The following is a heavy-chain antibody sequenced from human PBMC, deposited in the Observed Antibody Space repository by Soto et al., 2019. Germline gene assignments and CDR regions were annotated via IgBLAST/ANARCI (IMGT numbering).Heavy chain of an antibody. J-gene: IGHJ6*03. CDR3: ARAKSYDFWSSYPRPYFGYYYMDV. V-gene: IGHV4-59*01. CDR2: VYPSGRT. D-gene: IGHD3-3*01. Sequence: PSETLSLTCTVSGGAISSYYWSWIRQPPGKGLEWIGYVYPSGRTNYNPSLKSRVTISLDTSKNQFSLSLSSATAADTAVYYCARAKSYDFWSSYPRPYFGYYYMDVWGKGTTVTVSS. CDR1: GGAISSYY.